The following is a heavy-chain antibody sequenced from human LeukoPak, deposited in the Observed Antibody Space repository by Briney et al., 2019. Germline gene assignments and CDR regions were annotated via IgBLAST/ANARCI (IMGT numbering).Heavy chain of an antibody. V-gene: IGHV4-59*01. CDR3: ARLGRRGSRAASDAFDI. J-gene: IGHJ3*02. D-gene: IGHD1-26*01. CDR1: GGSISSYY. CDR2: IYYSGST. Sequence: PSETLSLTCTVSGGSISSYYWSWIRQPPGKGLEWIGYIYYSGSTNYNPSLKSRVTISVDTSKNQFSLKLSSVTAADTAVYYCARLGRRGSRAASDAFDIWGQGTMVTVSS.